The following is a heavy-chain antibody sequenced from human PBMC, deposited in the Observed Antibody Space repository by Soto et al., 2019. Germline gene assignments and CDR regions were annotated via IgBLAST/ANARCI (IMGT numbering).Heavy chain of an antibody. D-gene: IGHD3-10*01. CDR3: ARGATRSTMVRSRFDP. CDR2: INHSGST. Sequence: QVQLQQWGAGLLKPSETLSLTCAVYGGSFSGYYWSWIRQPPGKGLECIGEINHSGSTNYNPSLKSRVTIPVDTSKNQFSLKLRSVTAADTAVYYCARGATRSTMVRSRFDPGGQGTLVTVSS. CDR1: GGSFSGYY. J-gene: IGHJ5*02. V-gene: IGHV4-34*01.